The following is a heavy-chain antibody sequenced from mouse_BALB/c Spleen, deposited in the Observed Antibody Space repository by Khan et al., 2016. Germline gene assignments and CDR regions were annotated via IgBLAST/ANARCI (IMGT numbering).Heavy chain of an antibody. CDR2: IWGDGRT. J-gene: IGHJ3*01. CDR3: SSDYDGFAY. V-gene: IGHV2-6-7*01. CDR1: GFSLTGYG. D-gene: IGHD2-12*01. Sequence: QVQLKESGPGLVAPSQNLSITCAVSGFSLTGYGVNWVRQPPGKGLEWLGMIWGDGRTDYNSALKSRVSISKDNSKSHVFLKMNSLQTDDTAIYYCSSDYDGFAYWGQGTLVIVSA.